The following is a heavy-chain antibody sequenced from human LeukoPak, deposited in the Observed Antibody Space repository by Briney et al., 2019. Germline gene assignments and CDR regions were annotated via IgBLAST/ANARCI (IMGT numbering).Heavy chain of an antibody. CDR1: GGSISSYF. CDR2: IFNGGTT. Sequence: ASETLSLTCSVSGGSISSYFWHWIRQPPGKGLEWMGYIFNGGTTAYNPSLKSRVTISVDRSKNQFSLKLSSVTAADTAVYYCARVSLGPNYFDYWGQGTLVTVSS. V-gene: IGHV4-59*12. CDR3: ARVSLGPNYFDY. J-gene: IGHJ4*02.